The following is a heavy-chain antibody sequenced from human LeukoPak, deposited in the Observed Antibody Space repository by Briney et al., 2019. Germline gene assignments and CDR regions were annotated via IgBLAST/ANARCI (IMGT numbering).Heavy chain of an antibody. CDR2: MNPNSGNS. D-gene: IGHD3-22*01. CDR3: ARRADDFDSSCYQH. J-gene: IGHJ4*02. V-gene: IGHV1-8*01. CDR1: GYTFTSYD. Sequence: ASVTVSCKASGYTFTSYDINWVRQATGQGLEWMGWMNPNSGNSGYAQKFQGRVTMTRDTSITTAYMELSSLRSDDTAVYYCARRADDFDSSCYQHWGRGTLVTVSS.